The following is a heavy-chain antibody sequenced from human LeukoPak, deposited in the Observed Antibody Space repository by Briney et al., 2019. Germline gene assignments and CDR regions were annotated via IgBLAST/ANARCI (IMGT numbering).Heavy chain of an antibody. J-gene: IGHJ4*02. Sequence: PGGSLRLSCAASGFTFSSYSMNWVRQAPGKGLEWVSSISSSSYIYYADSVKGRFTISRDNAKNSLYLQMNSLRAEDTAVYYCARDKRIAVAGTLVYWGQGTLVTVSS. D-gene: IGHD6-19*01. CDR1: GFTFSSYS. V-gene: IGHV3-21*01. CDR2: ISSSSYI. CDR3: ARDKRIAVAGTLVY.